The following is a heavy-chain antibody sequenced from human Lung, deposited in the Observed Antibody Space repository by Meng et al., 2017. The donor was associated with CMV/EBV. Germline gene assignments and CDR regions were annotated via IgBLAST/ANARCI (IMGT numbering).Heavy chain of an antibody. D-gene: IGHD1-7*01. CDR2: IYPGDDDT. Sequence: ESXKISXKTSGYSFSSYWIAWVRQMPGKGLEWVGSIYPGDDDTRYSPSLQGQVTISADASITAAYLQWNSLKASDTAMYYCARLWGVFDWNFDGFDIWGQGXMVTVSS. CDR1: GYSFSSYW. J-gene: IGHJ3*02. V-gene: IGHV5-51*01. CDR3: ARLWGVFDWNFDGFDI.